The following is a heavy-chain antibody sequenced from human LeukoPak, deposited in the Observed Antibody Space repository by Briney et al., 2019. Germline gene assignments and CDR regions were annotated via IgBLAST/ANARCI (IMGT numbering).Heavy chain of an antibody. CDR2: MNPNSGNT. CDR3: ARTNCSGGSCYSYYYYYGMDV. V-gene: IGHV1-8*01. Sequence: ASVKVSCKASGYTFTSYDINWVRQATGQGLEWMGWMNPNSGNTGYAQKFQGRVTMTRNTSISTAYMELSSLRSEDTAAYYCARTNCSGGSCYSYYYYYGMDVWGQGTTVTVSS. D-gene: IGHD2-15*01. J-gene: IGHJ6*02. CDR1: GYTFTSYD.